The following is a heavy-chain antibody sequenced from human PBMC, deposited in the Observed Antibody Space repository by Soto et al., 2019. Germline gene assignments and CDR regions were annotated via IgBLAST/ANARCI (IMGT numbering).Heavy chain of an antibody. J-gene: IGHJ5*01. CDR2: ISDDSSRT. D-gene: IGHD3-16*01. V-gene: IGHV3-23*01. CDR1: GFTFNTFE. Sequence: EVQLLESGGGLVQPGGSLRLSCAASGFTFNTFEMSWVRQATGRGLERVSFISDDSSRTYYAEAVKGRFTISRDNSKYTLYLQMNSLTAEDTAVYACVKGGWLDFWGQGTLVTVSS. CDR3: VKGGWLDF.